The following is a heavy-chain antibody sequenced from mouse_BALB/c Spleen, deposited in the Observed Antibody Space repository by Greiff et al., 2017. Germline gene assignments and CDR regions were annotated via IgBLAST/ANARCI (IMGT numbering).Heavy chain of an antibody. CDR2: IAPGSGST. D-gene: IGHD2-1*01. V-gene: IGHV1S41*01. CDR3: ARSTFAY. J-gene: IGHJ3*01. CDR1: GYTFTSYW. Sequence: DLVKPGASVKLSCKASGYTFTSYWINWIKQRPGQGLEWIGRIAPGSGSTYYNEMFKGKATLTVDTSSNTAYLQLSSLTSEDTAVYYCARSTFAYWGQGTLVTVSA.